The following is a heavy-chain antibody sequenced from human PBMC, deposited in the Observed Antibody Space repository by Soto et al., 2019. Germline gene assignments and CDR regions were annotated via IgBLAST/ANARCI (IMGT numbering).Heavy chain of an antibody. Sequence: ASVKVSCKASGYTFISYGIHWVRQAPGQRLEWMGWINAYNGNTKYSQKFQDRVTFTRDTSASTAYMELSSLTSGDAAVYYCARDLDDILTGPNFDPWGQGTLVTV. J-gene: IGHJ5*02. V-gene: IGHV1-3*01. CDR1: GYTFISYG. CDR2: INAYNGNT. D-gene: IGHD3-9*01. CDR3: ARDLDDILTGPNFDP.